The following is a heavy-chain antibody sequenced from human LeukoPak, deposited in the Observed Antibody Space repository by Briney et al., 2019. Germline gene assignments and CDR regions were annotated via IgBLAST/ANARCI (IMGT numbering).Heavy chain of an antibody. V-gene: IGHV3-49*04. CDR1: GCTFGDYV. J-gene: IGHJ3*02. CDR2: IRSKAYGGTT. CDR3: TRRYNYDSSGYYYVRDAFDI. Sequence: GGSLRLSCTASGCTFGDYVMSWVRQAPGKGLEWVGFIRSKAYGGTTKNAASVKGRFTISRDDSRSIAYLQMNSLKTEDTAVYYCTRRYNYDSSGYYYVRDAFDIWGQGTMVTVSS. D-gene: IGHD3-22*01.